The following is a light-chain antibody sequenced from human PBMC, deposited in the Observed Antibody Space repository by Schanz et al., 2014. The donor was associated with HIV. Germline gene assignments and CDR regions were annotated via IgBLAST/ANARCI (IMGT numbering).Light chain of an antibody. CDR1: SSDVGADNS. CDR2: DFA. Sequence: QSVLTQPASVSGSPGQSITISCTGTSSDVGADNSVSWYQQHPGRAPKLVISDFANRPSGISPRFSASKSDNTASLTISGLQAEDEGDYYCCSCTNTNTWVFGGGTKLTVL. J-gene: IGLJ3*02. V-gene: IGLV2-14*03. CDR3: CSCTNTNTWV.